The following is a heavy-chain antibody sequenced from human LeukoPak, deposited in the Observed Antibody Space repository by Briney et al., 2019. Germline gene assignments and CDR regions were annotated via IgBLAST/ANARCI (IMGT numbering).Heavy chain of an antibody. CDR1: GFTFSSYE. J-gene: IGHJ4*02. V-gene: IGHV3-48*03. CDR3: AREGGILRFLGVTLDY. D-gene: IGHD3-3*01. Sequence: PGGSLRLSCAASGFTFSSYEMNWVRQAPGKGLEWVSYISSSGSTIYYADSVKGRFTISRDNAKNSLYLQMNSLRAEDTAVYYCAREGGILRFLGVTLDYWGQGTLVTVSS. CDR2: ISSSGSTI.